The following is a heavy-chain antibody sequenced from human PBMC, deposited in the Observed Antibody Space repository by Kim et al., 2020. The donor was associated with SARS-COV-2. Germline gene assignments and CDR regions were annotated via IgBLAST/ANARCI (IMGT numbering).Heavy chain of an antibody. D-gene: IGHD1-26*01. V-gene: IGHV4-39*01. J-gene: IGHJ6*03. Sequence: YYNPSLKSRVTISADTSKTEVSLSLTPVTAADTAVYYCARIYYPYFYLDVWGKGTSVTVSS. CDR3: ARIYYPYFYLDV.